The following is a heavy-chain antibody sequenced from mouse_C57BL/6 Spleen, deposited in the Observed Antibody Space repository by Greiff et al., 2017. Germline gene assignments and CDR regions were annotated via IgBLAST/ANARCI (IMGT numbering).Heavy chain of an antibody. V-gene: IGHV1-52*01. CDR1: GYTFTSYW. CDR2: IDPSDSET. CDR3: ARGSYYYGSSGGNYFDY. Sequence: QVQLKQPGAELVRPGSSVKLSCKASGYTFTSYWMHWVKQRPIQGLEWIGNIDPSDSETHYNQKFKDKATLTVDKSSSTAYMQLSSLTSEDSAVYYCARGSYYYGSSGGNYFDYWGQGTTLTVSS. J-gene: IGHJ2*01. D-gene: IGHD1-1*01.